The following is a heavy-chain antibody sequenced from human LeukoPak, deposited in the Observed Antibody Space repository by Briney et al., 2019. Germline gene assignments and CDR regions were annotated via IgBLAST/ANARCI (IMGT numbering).Heavy chain of an antibody. V-gene: IGHV3-33*01. D-gene: IGHD3-22*01. CDR1: GFTFSSYG. Sequence: GGSLRLSCAASGFTFSSYGMHWVRQAPGKGLEWVAVIWYDGSNKYYADFVKGRFTISRDNSKNTLYLQMNSLRAEDTAVYYCARELRNYYDSSGYSPSFDYWGQGTLVTVSS. CDR3: ARELRNYYDSSGYSPSFDY. J-gene: IGHJ4*02. CDR2: IWYDGSNK.